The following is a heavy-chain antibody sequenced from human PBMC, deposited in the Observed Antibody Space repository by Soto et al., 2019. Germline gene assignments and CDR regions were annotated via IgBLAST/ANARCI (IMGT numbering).Heavy chain of an antibody. J-gene: IGHJ4*02. D-gene: IGHD3-22*01. V-gene: IGHV1-18*04. CDR3: ARHRFNYYDDTVYYYFDY. CDR2: ISGHNGNT. Sequence: ASVKVSCKASGFTFTGYGISWVRQAPGQGLEWMGWISGHNGNTNHPQSLQGRVTMTTDTSRNTAYMELRSLRSDDTAVYYCARHRFNYYDDTVYYYFDYWGQGTLVTVSS. CDR1: GFTFTGYG.